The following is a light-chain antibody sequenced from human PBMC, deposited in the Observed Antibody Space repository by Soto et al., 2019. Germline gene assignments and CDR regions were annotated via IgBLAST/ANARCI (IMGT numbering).Light chain of an antibody. CDR1: NIGSKN. CDR2: RDS. CDR3: QVWDSSTV. J-gene: IGLJ2*01. V-gene: IGLV3-9*01. Sequence: SYELTQPLSVSVALGQTARITCGGNNIGSKNVHWYQQRPGQAPVLVIYRDSNRPSVIPERFSGSNSGNTATLTISRAQAGDEADYYCQVWDSSTVFGGGTKLTVL.